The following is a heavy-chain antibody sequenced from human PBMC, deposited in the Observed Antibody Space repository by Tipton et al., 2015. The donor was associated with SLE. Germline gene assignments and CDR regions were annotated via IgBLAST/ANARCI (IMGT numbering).Heavy chain of an antibody. CDR2: IRYDGSNK. CDR3: AKDLGSGLGDFDN. Sequence: SGFTFSSYGMHWVRQAPGKGLEWVAFIRYDGSNKYYADSVKGRFTISRDNSKNTLYLQMNSLRAEDTAVYYCAKDLGSGLGDFDNWGQGTLVTVSS. D-gene: IGHD6-19*01. CDR1: GFTFSSYG. J-gene: IGHJ4*02. V-gene: IGHV3-30*02.